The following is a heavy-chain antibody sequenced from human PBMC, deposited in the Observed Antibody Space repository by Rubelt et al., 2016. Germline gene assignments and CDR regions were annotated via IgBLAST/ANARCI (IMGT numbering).Heavy chain of an antibody. Sequence: QVQLVQSGAEVKKPGSSVKVSCKASGGTFSSYAISWVRQAPGQGLEWMGGIIPIFGTANYAKKLQGRVTMTTDTSTSTAYMELRSLGSDHTAVYYCARDTRYSSSSNFDYWGQGTLVTVSS. CDR3: ARDTRYSSSSNFDY. V-gene: IGHV1-69*06. CDR1: GGTFSSYA. J-gene: IGHJ4*02. CDR2: IIPIFGTA. D-gene: IGHD6-13*01.